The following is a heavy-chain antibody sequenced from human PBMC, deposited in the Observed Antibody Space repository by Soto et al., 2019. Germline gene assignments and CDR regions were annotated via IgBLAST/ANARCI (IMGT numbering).Heavy chain of an antibody. D-gene: IGHD3-22*01. V-gene: IGHV3-30*04. CDR3: ASLSYYYDSSGYYYYFDY. CDR1: GFTFSGYA. J-gene: IGHJ4*02. Sequence: GGSLRLSCAASGFTFSGYAMHWVRQAPGKGLEWVAVISYDGSNKYYADSVKGRFTISRDNSKNTLYLQMNSLRAEDTAVYYCASLSYYYDSSGYYYYFDYWGQGTLVTVSS. CDR2: ISYDGSNK.